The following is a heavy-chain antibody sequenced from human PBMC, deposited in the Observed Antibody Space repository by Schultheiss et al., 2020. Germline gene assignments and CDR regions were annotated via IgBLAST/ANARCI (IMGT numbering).Heavy chain of an antibody. Sequence: GESLKISCAASGFTFSSYSMNWVRQAPGKGLEWVSAISGSGGSTYYADSVKGRFTISRDNSKNTLYLQMNSLRAEDTAVYYCAKGAGRYYYGMDVWGQGTTVTVSS. CDR1: GFTFSSYS. CDR3: AKGAGRYYYGMDV. J-gene: IGHJ6*02. D-gene: IGHD6-19*01. CDR2: ISGSGGST. V-gene: IGHV3-23*01.